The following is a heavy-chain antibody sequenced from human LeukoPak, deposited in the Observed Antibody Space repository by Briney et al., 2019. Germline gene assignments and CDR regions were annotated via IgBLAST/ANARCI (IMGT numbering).Heavy chain of an antibody. J-gene: IGHJ4*02. CDR3: ARHFAGEYRVVDY. D-gene: IGHD2-2*01. CDR2: IYYSGST. Sequence: SETLSLTCTVSGGSISSSSYYWGWIRQPPGKGLEWIGSIYYSGSTYYNPSLKSRVTISVDTSKNQFSLKLSSVTAADTAVYYRARHFAGEYRVVDYWGQGTLVTVSS. CDR1: GGSISSSSYY. V-gene: IGHV4-39*01.